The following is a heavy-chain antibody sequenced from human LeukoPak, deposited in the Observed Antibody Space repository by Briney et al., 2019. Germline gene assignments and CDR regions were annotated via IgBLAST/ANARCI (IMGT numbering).Heavy chain of an antibody. CDR3: ARELGARCFDL. J-gene: IGHJ2*01. Sequence: GGSLRLSCSGSGFTFSAYEMNWVRQAPGKGLEWVSYISTSGSTFSYADSVKGRFTISRDNDKDSLYLQLNSLRGEDTAIYYCARELGARCFDLWGRGTLVTVSS. CDR1: GFTFSAYE. D-gene: IGHD1-26*01. V-gene: IGHV3-48*03. CDR2: ISTSGSTF.